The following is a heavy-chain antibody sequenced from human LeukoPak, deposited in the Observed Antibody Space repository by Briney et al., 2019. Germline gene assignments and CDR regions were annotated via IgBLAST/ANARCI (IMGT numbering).Heavy chain of an antibody. D-gene: IGHD4-17*01. CDR1: GYTFTSYG. V-gene: IGHV1-18*01. CDR3: AKQTTVLSWFDP. J-gene: IGHJ5*02. CDR2: ISAYNGNT. Sequence: ASVKVSCKASGYTFTSYGISWVRQAPGQGLEGMGWISAYNGNTNYAQKPQGRDTMPTDTSTSTAYMELRSLRSDDTAVYYCAKQTTVLSWFDPWGQGTLVTVSS.